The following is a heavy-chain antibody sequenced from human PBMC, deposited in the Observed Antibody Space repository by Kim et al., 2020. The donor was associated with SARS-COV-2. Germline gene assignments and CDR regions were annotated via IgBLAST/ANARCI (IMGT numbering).Heavy chain of an antibody. Sequence: SETLSLTCTVSGGSISSSSYYWGWIRQPPGKGLEWIGSIYYSGSTYYNPSLKSRVTISVDTSKNQFSLKLSSVTAADTAVYYCASFIAYCGGDCYSVGWFDPWGQGTLVTVSS. CDR3: ASFIAYCGGDCYSVGWFDP. V-gene: IGHV4-39*01. CDR1: GGSISSSSYY. D-gene: IGHD2-21*02. J-gene: IGHJ5*02. CDR2: IYYSGST.